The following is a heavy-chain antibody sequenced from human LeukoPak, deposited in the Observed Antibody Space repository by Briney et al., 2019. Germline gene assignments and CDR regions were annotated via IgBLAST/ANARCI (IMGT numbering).Heavy chain of an antibody. V-gene: IGHV1-46*03. CDR3: ARVGYGGYFDY. Sequence: ASVKVSCKASGYTFTSYYMHWVRQAPGQGLEWMGIINPSGGSTSYAQKFQGRVTMTRDTSTSTVYMELSSLRPEDTAVYYCARVGYGGYFDYWGQGTLVTVSS. CDR2: INPSGGST. J-gene: IGHJ4*02. D-gene: IGHD4-23*01. CDR1: GYTFTSYY.